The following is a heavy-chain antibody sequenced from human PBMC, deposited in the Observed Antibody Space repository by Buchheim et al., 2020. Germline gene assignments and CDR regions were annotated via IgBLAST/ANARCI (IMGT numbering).Heavy chain of an antibody. Sequence: QVQLQESGPGLVKPSGTLSLTCAVSGGSINNNHWWNWVCQPPGQGLEWIGQISHSGDTNYNPSLMSRVTISLDKSRSQFSLKLTSMTAADTAIYYCARLTLLLSYITSWYYLDSWGQGTL. CDR1: GGSINNNHW. CDR3: ARLTLLLSYITSWYYLDS. D-gene: IGHD3-10*01. CDR2: ISHSGDT. V-gene: IGHV4-4*02. J-gene: IGHJ4*02.